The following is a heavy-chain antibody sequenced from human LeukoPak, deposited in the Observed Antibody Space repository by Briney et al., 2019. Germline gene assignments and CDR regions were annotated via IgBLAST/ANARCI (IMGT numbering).Heavy chain of an antibody. Sequence: SQTLSLTCTVSGGSISSGGYYWSWIRQPAGKGLEWIGRMYISGSTNYNPFLKSRVTISVDTSKNQFSLKLSSVTAADTAVYFCARNSAYSSSSGFVPWGQGTLATVSS. D-gene: IGHD6-13*01. CDR1: GGSISSGGYY. CDR3: ARNSAYSSSSGFVP. CDR2: MYISGST. J-gene: IGHJ5*02. V-gene: IGHV4-61*02.